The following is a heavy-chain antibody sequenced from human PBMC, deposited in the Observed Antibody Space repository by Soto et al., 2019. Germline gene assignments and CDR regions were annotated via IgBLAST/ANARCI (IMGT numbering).Heavy chain of an antibody. V-gene: IGHV3-15*01. J-gene: IGHJ4*02. CDR3: TTDHLTMVREVIITGAFDS. CDR2: IKSKTDGGTE. CDR1: GFTFSNAW. D-gene: IGHD3-10*01. Sequence: GGSLRLSCAASGFTFSNAWMSWVRQAPGKGLEWVGRIKSKTDGGTEDYAAPVKGTFTISRDDSKSTLYLQLNNLKTEDTAGYYCTTDHLTMVREVIITGAFDSWGQGTLVIVSS.